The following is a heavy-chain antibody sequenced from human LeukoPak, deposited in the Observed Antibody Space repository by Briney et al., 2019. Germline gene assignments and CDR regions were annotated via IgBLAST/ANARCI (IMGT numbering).Heavy chain of an antibody. J-gene: IGHJ3*02. Sequence: PSETLSLTCTVSGGSISSYYWSWIRQPPGKGLEWIGYIYYSGSTNYNPSLKSRVTISVDTSKNQFSLKLSSVTAADTAVYYCARSRGVPGVDALDIWGQGTMVTVSS. CDR3: ARSRGVPGVDALDI. D-gene: IGHD6-13*01. CDR1: GGSISSYY. CDR2: IYYSGST. V-gene: IGHV4-59*08.